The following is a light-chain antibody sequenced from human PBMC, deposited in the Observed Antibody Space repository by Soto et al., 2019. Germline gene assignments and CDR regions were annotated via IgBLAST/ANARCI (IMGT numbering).Light chain of an antibody. CDR2: LNSDGSH. CDR3: QTWGTGIQV. Sequence: QLVLTQSPSASASLGASVKLTCTLSSGHSSYAIAWHQQRPEKGPRYLMKLNSDGSHSKGDGIXDRFSGSSSGAERYLTISSLQSEDEADYYCQTWGTGIQVFGGGTKLTVL. J-gene: IGLJ2*01. V-gene: IGLV4-69*01. CDR1: SGHSSYA.